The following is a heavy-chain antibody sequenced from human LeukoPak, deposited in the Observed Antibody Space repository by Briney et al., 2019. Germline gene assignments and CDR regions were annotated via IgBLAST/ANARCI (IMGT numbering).Heavy chain of an antibody. J-gene: IGHJ4*02. CDR3: ARDRGFWGSHALDY. Sequence: SQTLSLTCTVSGDSISSGNYYWSWIRQPPGKGLEWIGYIFYSGSTYYNPSLKSRVTISVDTSKNQFSLKLSSVTAADTAVYYCARDRGFWGSHALDYWGQGTLVTVSS. CDR2: IFYSGST. CDR1: GDSISSGNYY. D-gene: IGHD3-16*01. V-gene: IGHV4-30-4*01.